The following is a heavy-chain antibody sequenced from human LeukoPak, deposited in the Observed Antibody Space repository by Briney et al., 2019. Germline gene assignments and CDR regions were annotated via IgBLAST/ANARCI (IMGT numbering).Heavy chain of an antibody. D-gene: IGHD3-16*01. Sequence: GGSLRLSCAASGFTFSSYAMHWVRQAPGKGLEWVAVISYDGSNKYYADSVKGRFTISRDNSKNTLYLQMNSLRAEDTAVYYCARERLGSSPVDIWGQGTRVTVSS. J-gene: IGHJ3*02. CDR1: GFTFSSYA. CDR2: ISYDGSNK. V-gene: IGHV3-30-3*01. CDR3: ARERLGSSPVDI.